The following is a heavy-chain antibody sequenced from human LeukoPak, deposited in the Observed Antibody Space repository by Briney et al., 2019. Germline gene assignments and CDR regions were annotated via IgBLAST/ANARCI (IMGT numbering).Heavy chain of an antibody. Sequence: GAPVKVSCRASGGTFSSYAISWVRQAPGQGLEWMGGIIPIFGTANYAQKFQGRVTITADKSTSTAYMELSSLRSEDTAVYYYARVGDYGDYSFDYWGQGTLVTVSS. V-gene: IGHV1-69*06. CDR3: ARVGDYGDYSFDY. CDR1: GGTFSSYA. CDR2: IIPIFGTA. D-gene: IGHD4-17*01. J-gene: IGHJ4*02.